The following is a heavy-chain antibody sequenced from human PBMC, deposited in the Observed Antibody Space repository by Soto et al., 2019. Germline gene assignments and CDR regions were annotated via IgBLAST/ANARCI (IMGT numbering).Heavy chain of an antibody. V-gene: IGHV4-4*02. CDR2: IFHSGST. CDR3: ARVFPGSDSDS. J-gene: IGHJ4*02. CDR1: GGSISSNNW. D-gene: IGHD1-26*01. Sequence: QVQLQESGPGLVKPSGTLSLTCAVSGGSISSNNWWSWVRQPPGKGLEWIGEIFHSGSTHYSPSLQSRVTISVDQSKKYFSLTLRSVTAADTAVYYCARVFPGSDSDSWGPGPLVTVSS.